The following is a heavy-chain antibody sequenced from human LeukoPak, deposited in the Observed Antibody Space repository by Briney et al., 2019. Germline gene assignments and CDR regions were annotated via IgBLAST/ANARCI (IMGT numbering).Heavy chain of an antibody. CDR3: ARDRATDREQNWFDP. CDR1: GYTFTNYG. V-gene: IGHV1-18*01. CDR2: ISAYNGNT. D-gene: IGHD5-24*01. Sequence: GASVKVSCKASGYTFTNYGISWVRQAPGQGLEWMGWISAYNGNTNYAQKLQGRVTMTTDTSTNTAYMELRSLRSDDTAVYYCARDRATDREQNWFDPWGQGTLVTASS. J-gene: IGHJ5*02.